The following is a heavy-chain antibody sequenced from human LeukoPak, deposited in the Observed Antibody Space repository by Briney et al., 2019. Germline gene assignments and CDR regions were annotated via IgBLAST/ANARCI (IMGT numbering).Heavy chain of an antibody. CDR3: ARGREYSSS. CDR2: ISAGGGST. Sequence: GGSLRLSCAASGFTFSTYAMRWVRRAPGKGLEWVSAISAGGGSTYYADSVKGRFTISRDNSKNRLYLQMNSLRADDTAVYYCARGREYSSSWGQGTLVTVSS. V-gene: IGHV3-23*01. CDR1: GFTFSTYA. D-gene: IGHD6-6*01. J-gene: IGHJ4*02.